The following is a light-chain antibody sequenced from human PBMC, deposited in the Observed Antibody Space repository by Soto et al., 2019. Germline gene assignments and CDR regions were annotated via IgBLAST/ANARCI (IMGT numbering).Light chain of an antibody. CDR2: EAS. J-gene: IGLJ1*01. Sequence: QSVLTQPASVSGSPGQSITISCTGTTIDVGSYSLVSWYQQHPGKAPQLMIYEASKRPSGVSNRFSGSKSGNTASLTISGLQAEDEADYYCYSYGGSYYVFGTGTKVTVL. CDR3: YSYGGSYYV. CDR1: TIDVGSYSL. V-gene: IGLV2-23*01.